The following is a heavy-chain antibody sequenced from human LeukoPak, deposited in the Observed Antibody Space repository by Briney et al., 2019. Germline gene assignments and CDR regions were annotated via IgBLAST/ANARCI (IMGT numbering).Heavy chain of an antibody. D-gene: IGHD6-19*01. CDR1: GGSFRGYY. Sequence: SETLSLTCAVYGGSFRGYYWSWIRQPPGKGLEWIGEINHSGSTNYNPSLKSRVTISVETSKKQFFLKRSSVTAADTAVYYCVRHSSRWYVYWGQGTLVTVSS. CDR3: VRHSSRWYVY. CDR2: INHSGST. J-gene: IGHJ4*02. V-gene: IGHV4-34*01.